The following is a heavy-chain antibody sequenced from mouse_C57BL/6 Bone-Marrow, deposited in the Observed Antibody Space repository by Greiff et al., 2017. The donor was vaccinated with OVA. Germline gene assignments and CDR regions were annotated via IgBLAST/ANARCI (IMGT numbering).Heavy chain of an antibody. V-gene: IGHV1-69*01. Sequence: QVQLQQPGAELVMPGASVKLSCKASGYTFTSYWMHWVKQRPAQGLEWIGEIDPSDSYTNYNQKFKGKSTLTVDKSSSTAYMQLSSLTSEDSAVYYCARENYYGSSYWYFDVWGTGTTVTVSS. CDR3: ARENYYGSSYWYFDV. D-gene: IGHD1-1*01. CDR2: IDPSDSYT. J-gene: IGHJ1*03. CDR1: GYTFTSYW.